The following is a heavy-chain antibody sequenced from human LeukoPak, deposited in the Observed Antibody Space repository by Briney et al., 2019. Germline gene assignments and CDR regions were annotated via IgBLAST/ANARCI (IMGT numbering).Heavy chain of an antibody. CDR3: ARDLVAVYNWFHP. D-gene: IGHD2-15*01. V-gene: IGHV4-4*07. Sequence: SETLSLTCTVSGGTISSYYWSWIRQPAGKGLEWIGRIYTSGSTNYNPSLKSRVTMSLDTSKNQFSLKLTSVTAADTAVYYCARDLVAVYNWFHPWGQGTLVTVSS. J-gene: IGHJ5*02. CDR1: GGTISSYY. CDR2: IYTSGST.